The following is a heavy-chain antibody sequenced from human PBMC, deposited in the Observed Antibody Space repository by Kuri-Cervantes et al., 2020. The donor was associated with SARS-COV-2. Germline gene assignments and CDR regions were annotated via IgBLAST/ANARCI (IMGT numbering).Heavy chain of an antibody. CDR1: GYTFTSYA. CDR2: INTNTGNP. J-gene: IGHJ4*02. V-gene: IGHV7-4-1*02. D-gene: IGHD3-10*01. Sequence: ASVKVSCKASGYTFTSYAMNWVRQAPGQGLEWMGWINTNTGNPTYAQGFTGRFVFSLDTSVSTAYLQISSLKAEDTAVYYCARDFSKHHREWFGELYYFDYWGQGTLVTVSS. CDR3: ARDFSKHHREWFGELYYFDY.